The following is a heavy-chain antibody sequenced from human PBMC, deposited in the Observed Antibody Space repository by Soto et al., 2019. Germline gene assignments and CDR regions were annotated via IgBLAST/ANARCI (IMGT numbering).Heavy chain of an antibody. CDR1: GFTFSSCG. CDR2: ISSSGSTI. CDR3: ARFPLEWLFYFDY. Sequence: PGGSLRLSCAASGFTFSSCGMNWVRQAPGKGLEWVSYISSSGSTIYYADSVKGRFTISRDNAKNSLYLQMNSLRAEDTAVYYCARFPLEWLFYFDYWGQGTLVTVSS. D-gene: IGHD3-3*01. J-gene: IGHJ4*02. V-gene: IGHV3-48*03.